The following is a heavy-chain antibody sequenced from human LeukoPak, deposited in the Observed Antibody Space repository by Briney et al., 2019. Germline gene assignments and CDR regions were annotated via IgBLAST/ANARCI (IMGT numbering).Heavy chain of an antibody. CDR3: GTGISSFDY. V-gene: IGHV3-23*01. CDR1: GFTFSGSA. Sequence: GGSLRLSCAASGFTFSGSAMHWVRQASGKGLEWVSAISGSGGSTYYADSVKGRFTISRDNSKNTLYLQMNSLRAEDTAVYYCGTGISSFDYWGQGTLVTVSS. J-gene: IGHJ4*02. CDR2: ISGSGGST.